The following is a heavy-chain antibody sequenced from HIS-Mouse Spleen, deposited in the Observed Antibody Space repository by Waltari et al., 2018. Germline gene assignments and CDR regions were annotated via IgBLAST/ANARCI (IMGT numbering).Heavy chain of an antibody. V-gene: IGHV4-39*07. CDR1: GGSISSSSYY. CDR3: AREIPYSSSWYDWYFDL. J-gene: IGHJ2*01. CDR2: IYYSGIT. Sequence: QLQLQESGPGLVKPSETLSLTCTVSGGSISSSSYYWGWLRPPPGKGLAWIGSIYYSGITYYNPSLKSRVTISVDTSKNQFSLKLSSVTAADTAVYYCAREIPYSSSWYDWYFDLWGRGTLVTVSS. D-gene: IGHD6-13*01.